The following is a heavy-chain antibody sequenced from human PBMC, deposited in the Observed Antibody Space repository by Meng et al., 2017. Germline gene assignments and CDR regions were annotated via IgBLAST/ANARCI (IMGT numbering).Heavy chain of an antibody. J-gene: IGHJ4*02. CDR1: GFTFNNYW. CDR3: LDEAPRSDY. Sequence: EEQLVGSGGGLVQPGGSLRLSGAASGFTFNNYWMHWGRQVPGKGLVWVSRISGDGSITNYADSVKGRFTISRDNAKNTLYLQMNSLRPEDTAVYYCLDEAPRSDYWGQGSLVTVSS. D-gene: IGHD1-1*01. V-gene: IGHV3-74*01. CDR2: ISGDGSIT.